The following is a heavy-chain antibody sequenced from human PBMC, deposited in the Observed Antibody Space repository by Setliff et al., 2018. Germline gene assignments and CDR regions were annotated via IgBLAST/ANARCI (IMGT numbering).Heavy chain of an antibody. D-gene: IGHD2-8*01. CDR1: GGSFSTYY. J-gene: IGHJ4*02. CDR3: ASGGFGVYYFDY. Sequence: SETLSLTCAVYGGSFSTYYWIWIRQPPGKGLEWIGEINHSGSTNYNPSLKSRVTISVDTSKNQFSLKLSSVTAADTAVYYCASGGFGVYYFDYWGQGTLVTVSS. V-gene: IGHV4-34*01. CDR2: INHSGST.